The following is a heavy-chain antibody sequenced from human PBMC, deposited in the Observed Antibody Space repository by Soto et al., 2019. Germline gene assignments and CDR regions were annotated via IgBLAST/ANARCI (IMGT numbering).Heavy chain of an antibody. CDR1: GGSFSGYY. V-gene: IGHV4-34*01. J-gene: IGHJ4*02. CDR3: ARAWGGVPDY. CDR2: INHSGST. Sequence: QVQLQQWGAGLLKPSETLSLTCAVYGGSFSGYYWSWIRQPPGKGLEWIGEINHSGSTNYNPSLKSRVTISGDTSKNQFSLKLSSVTAADTAVYYCARAWGGVPDYWGQGTMVTVSS. D-gene: IGHD3-16*01.